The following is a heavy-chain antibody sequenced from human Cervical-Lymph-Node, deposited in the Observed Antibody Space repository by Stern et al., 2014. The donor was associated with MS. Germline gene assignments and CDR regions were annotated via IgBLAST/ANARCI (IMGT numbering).Heavy chain of an antibody. CDR3: ARGYEDTSMLFDR. J-gene: IGHJ4*02. CDR2: ISYDGNHK. Sequence: VQLVESGGAVVQPGRSLRLSCAASGFTFSSYGMHWVRQAPGKGLEWVAVISYDGNHKYYAGSVKGRFTIFRDNSENTVDLQMNSVTPDDTAIYYCARGYEDTSMLFDRWGQGTLVTVSS. CDR1: GFTFSSYG. D-gene: IGHD3/OR15-3a*01. V-gene: IGHV3-30*03.